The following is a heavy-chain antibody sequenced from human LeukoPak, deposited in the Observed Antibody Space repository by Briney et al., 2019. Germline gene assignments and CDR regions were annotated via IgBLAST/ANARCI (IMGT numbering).Heavy chain of an antibody. J-gene: IGHJ5*02. CDR2: IYYSGST. V-gene: IGHV4-31*03. CDR3: ARGVVVTYNWFDP. CDR1: GGSISSGGYY. Sequence: PSQTLSLTCTVSGGSISSGGYYWSWIRQHPGKGLEWVGYIYYSGSTYYNPSLKSRVTISVDTSKNQFSLKLSSGTAADTAVYYCARGVVVTYNWFDPWGQGTLVTVSS. D-gene: IGHD2-21*02.